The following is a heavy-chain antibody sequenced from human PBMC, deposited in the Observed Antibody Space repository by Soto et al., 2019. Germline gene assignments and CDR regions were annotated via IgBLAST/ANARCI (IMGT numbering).Heavy chain of an antibody. V-gene: IGHV1-18*01. Sequence: ASVKVSCKASGYTFTSYGISWVRQAPGQGLEWMGWISAYNGNTNYAQKLQGHVTISADKSISTAYLQWSSLKASDTAMYYCARPGGWVRGRFDYWGQGTLVTVSS. CDR2: ISAYNGNT. CDR1: GYTFTSYG. D-gene: IGHD6-19*01. CDR3: ARPGGWVRGRFDY. J-gene: IGHJ4*02.